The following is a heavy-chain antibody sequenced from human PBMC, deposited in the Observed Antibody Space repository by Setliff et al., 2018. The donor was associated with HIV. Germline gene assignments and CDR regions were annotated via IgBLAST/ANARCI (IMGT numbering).Heavy chain of an antibody. V-gene: IGHV3-21*01. D-gene: IGHD1-26*01. CDR1: GFSFRNFG. J-gene: IGHJ4*02. CDR2: ISSSDDDT. CDR3: VRDSAASVWVGASVYYFDF. Sequence: PGESLKISCTASGFSFRNFGMTWVRQAPGKGLEWVSSISSSDDDTHYADSLRGRFTVSRDNAKSALYLQMNNLSVDDTAVYYCVRDSAASVWVGASVYYFDFWGQGILVTVS.